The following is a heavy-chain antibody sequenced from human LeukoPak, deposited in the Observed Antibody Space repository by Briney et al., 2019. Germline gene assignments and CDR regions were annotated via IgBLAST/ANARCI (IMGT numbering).Heavy chain of an antibody. V-gene: IGHV3-66*01. CDR2: IYSGGAT. D-gene: IGHD6-6*01. J-gene: IGHJ4*02. Sequence: GGSLTLFCAASGFTESKNYMRGLRQAPGKGLEWVSLIYSGGATFYADAVKGRFSISRDGSKNTLYLQMNSLRAEDTAVYYCARDPPAVAANTYGWGQGTLVTVSS. CDR1: GFTESKNY. CDR3: ARDPPAVAANTYG.